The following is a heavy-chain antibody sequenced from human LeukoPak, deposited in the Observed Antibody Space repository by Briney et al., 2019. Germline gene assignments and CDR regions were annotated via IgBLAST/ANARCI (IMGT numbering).Heavy chain of an antibody. D-gene: IGHD6-13*01. CDR1: GGTFSSCA. J-gene: IGHJ6*03. Sequence: SSVKVSCKASGGTFSSCAISWVRQAPGQGLEWMGGIIPIFGTANYAQKFQGRVTITTDESTSTAYMELSSLRSEDTAVYYCARGIAAAGAYYYYYYMDVWGKGTTLTVSS. CDR3: ARGIAAAGAYYYYYYMDV. CDR2: IIPIFGTA. V-gene: IGHV1-69*05.